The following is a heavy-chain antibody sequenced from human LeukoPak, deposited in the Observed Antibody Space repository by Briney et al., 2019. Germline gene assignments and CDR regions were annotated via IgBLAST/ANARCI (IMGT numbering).Heavy chain of an antibody. V-gene: IGHV4-59*12. D-gene: IGHD3-22*01. CDR3: ARSGGLWLLTYYFDY. Sequence: KTSETLSLTCTVSGGSISSYYWSWIRQPPGKGLEWIGYIYYSGSTNYNPSLKSRVTISVKTSKNQLSLKLSSVTAADTAVYFCARSGGLWLLTYYFDYWGQGTLVTVSS. CDR2: IYYSGST. CDR1: GGSISSYY. J-gene: IGHJ4*02.